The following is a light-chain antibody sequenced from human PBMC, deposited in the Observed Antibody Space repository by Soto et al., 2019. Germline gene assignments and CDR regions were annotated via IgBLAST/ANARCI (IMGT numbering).Light chain of an antibody. J-gene: IGKJ1*01. V-gene: IGKV1-5*01. CDR3: QQYSSHRT. Sequence: DIQMTQTPSTLSASVGDRVTINCRASQNVNDYLAWYQQKPGNSPKVPIYDASTLESGVPSRFSGSGSGTEFTLTISGLQADDFATYYCQQYSSHRTFGQGTKVDIK. CDR1: QNVNDY. CDR2: DAS.